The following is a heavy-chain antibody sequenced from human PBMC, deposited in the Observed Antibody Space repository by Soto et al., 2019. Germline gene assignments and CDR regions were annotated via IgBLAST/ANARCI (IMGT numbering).Heavy chain of an antibody. J-gene: IGHJ4*02. CDR1: GFSLSTSGVG. V-gene: IGHV2-5*02. D-gene: IGHD3-22*01. Sequence: QITLKESGPTLVKPTQTLTLTCTFSGFSLSTSGVGVGWIRQPPGKALEWLALIYWDDDKRYSPSLKSRLTITKDTSKNQVVLTMTNMDPVDTATYYCAHGRRLVVVTYFDYWGQGTLVTVSS. CDR3: AHGRRLVVVTYFDY. CDR2: IYWDDDK.